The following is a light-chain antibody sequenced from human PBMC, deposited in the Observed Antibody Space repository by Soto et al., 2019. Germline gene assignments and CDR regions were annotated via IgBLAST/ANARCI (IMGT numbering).Light chain of an antibody. J-gene: IGLJ1*01. Sequence: QSVLTQPPSVSGAPGQRVTISGTGSSSNIGAHYDVHWYQQLPGTAPKLLIYGNSNRPSGVPDRFSGSKSGTSASLAITGLKAEDEADYYCQSYDNSLSVYVFGTGTKVTVL. CDR2: GNS. V-gene: IGLV1-40*01. CDR1: SSNIGAHYD. CDR3: QSYDNSLSVYV.